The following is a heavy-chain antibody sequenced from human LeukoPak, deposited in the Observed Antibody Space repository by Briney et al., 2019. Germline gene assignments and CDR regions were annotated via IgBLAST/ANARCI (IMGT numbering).Heavy chain of an antibody. Sequence: SETLSLTCTVSGGSISSHYWSWIRQPPGKGLEWIGSIYHSGSTYYNPSLKSRVTISVDTSKNQFSLKLSSVTAADTAVYYCARRVVGATNWFDPWGQGTLVTVSS. V-gene: IGHV4-59*08. CDR3: ARRVVGATNWFDP. CDR2: IYHSGST. CDR1: GGSISSHY. D-gene: IGHD1-26*01. J-gene: IGHJ5*02.